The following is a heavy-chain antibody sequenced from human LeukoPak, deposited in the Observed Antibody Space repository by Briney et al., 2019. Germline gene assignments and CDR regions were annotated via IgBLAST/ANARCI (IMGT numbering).Heavy chain of an antibody. V-gene: IGHV4-59*01. Sequence: SETLSLTCAVSGGSISNYYLNWIRHPPGKGLEWIGYINYSGSTNYNPSLKSRVTISIDTSKNQFSLKLSSVTAADTAVYYCARDYFTSYYYYGMDVWGQGTTVTVSS. J-gene: IGHJ6*02. CDR3: ARDYFTSYYYYGMDV. CDR1: GGSISNYY. D-gene: IGHD2/OR15-2a*01. CDR2: INYSGST.